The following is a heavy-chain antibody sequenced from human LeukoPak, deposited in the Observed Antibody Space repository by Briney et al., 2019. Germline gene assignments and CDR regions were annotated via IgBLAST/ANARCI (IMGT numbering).Heavy chain of an antibody. J-gene: IGHJ4*02. CDR1: VGTFSSYV. Sequence: SVKVSCKASVGTFSSYVISWVRQAPGQGLEWMGKIIPIFGIANYAQRFQGRVTITTDKATSTLYMELTSLRSEDTAVYYCASAREDAAMRQFDFWGQGTLVTVSS. D-gene: IGHD5-18*01. V-gene: IGHV1-69*04. CDR3: ASAREDAAMRQFDF. CDR2: IIPIFGIA.